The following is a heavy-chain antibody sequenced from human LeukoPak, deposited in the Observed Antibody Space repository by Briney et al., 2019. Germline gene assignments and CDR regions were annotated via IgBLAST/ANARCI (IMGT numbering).Heavy chain of an antibody. V-gene: IGHV3-48*03. CDR1: GFTFSSYE. Sequence: GGSLRLSCAASGFTFSSYELNWVRQAPGKGLEWGSYINPSGGTIYYADSVKGRFTISRDTSKNSLSLQMNSLSAEDTAVYYCAKGSLYSDVLTGQLDYWGQGTLVTASS. CDR2: INPSGGTI. CDR3: AKGSLYSDVLTGQLDY. J-gene: IGHJ4*02. D-gene: IGHD3-9*01.